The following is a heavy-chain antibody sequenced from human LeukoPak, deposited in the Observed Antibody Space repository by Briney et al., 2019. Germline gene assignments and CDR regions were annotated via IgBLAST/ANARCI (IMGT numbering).Heavy chain of an antibody. D-gene: IGHD2-21*02. V-gene: IGHV1-3*01. CDR2: INAGNGDT. CDR3: VRDDCAADACYPGGY. Sequence: APVKVSSKASGYTFTNYVVHWVRQAPGQRPEWMGYINAGNGDTKYSKNFQDRVTITRDTSASTAYMEVSSLTSEDTALYSCVRDDCAADACYPGGYWGQGTLVTVSS. CDR1: GYTFTNYV. J-gene: IGHJ4*02.